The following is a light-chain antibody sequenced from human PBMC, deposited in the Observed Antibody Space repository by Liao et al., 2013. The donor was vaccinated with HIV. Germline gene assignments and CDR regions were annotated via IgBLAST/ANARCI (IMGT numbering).Light chain of an antibody. J-gene: IGLJ3*02. CDR1: KLGNKY. CDR2: QDN. Sequence: SYELTQPPSVSVSPGQTASITCSGDKLGNKYTCWYQQKPGQSPVLVIYQDNKRPSGIPERFSGSNSGTTVTLTITGAQVEDEADYYCYSVTDSLGVFGGGTKLTVL. CDR3: YSVTDSLGV. V-gene: IGLV3-1*01.